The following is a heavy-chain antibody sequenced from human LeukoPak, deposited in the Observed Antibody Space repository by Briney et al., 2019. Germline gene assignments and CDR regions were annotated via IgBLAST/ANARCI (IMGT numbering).Heavy chain of an antibody. J-gene: IGHJ4*02. CDR1: GFTFSSYA. Sequence: GGSLRLSCAASGFTFSSYAMSWDRQAPGKGLEWVSAISGSGGSTYYADSVKGRFTISRDNSKNTLYLQMNSLRAEDTAVYYCAKLIAVAGTGHWGQGTLVTVSS. CDR2: ISGSGGST. V-gene: IGHV3-23*01. D-gene: IGHD6-19*01. CDR3: AKLIAVAGTGH.